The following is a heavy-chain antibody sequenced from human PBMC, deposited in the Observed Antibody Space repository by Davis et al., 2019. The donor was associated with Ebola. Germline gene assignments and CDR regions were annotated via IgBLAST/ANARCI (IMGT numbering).Heavy chain of an antibody. CDR1: GYTFTGYY. CDR2: INPNSGGT. Sequence: ASVKVSCKASGYTFTGYYMHWVRQAPGQGLEWMGWINPNSGGTNYAQKFQRWVTMTRDTSISTAYMGLSRLRSDDTAVYYCARGKDIVVVPAADNWFDPWGQGTLVTVSS. V-gene: IGHV1-2*04. D-gene: IGHD2-2*01. CDR3: ARGKDIVVVPAADNWFDP. J-gene: IGHJ5*02.